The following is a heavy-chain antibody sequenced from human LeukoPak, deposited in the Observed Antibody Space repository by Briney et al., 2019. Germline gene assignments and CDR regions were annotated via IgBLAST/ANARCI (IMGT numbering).Heavy chain of an antibody. CDR2: FDPEDGET. D-gene: IGHD3-22*01. Sequence: ASVKVSCKVSGYTLTELSMHWVRQAPGKGLEWMGGFDPEDGETIYAQKFQGRVTMTEDTSTDTAYRELSSLRSEDTAVYYCAHTHSSGYYGDDAFDIWGQGTMVTVSS. CDR1: GYTLTELS. V-gene: IGHV1-24*01. J-gene: IGHJ3*02. CDR3: AHTHSSGYYGDDAFDI.